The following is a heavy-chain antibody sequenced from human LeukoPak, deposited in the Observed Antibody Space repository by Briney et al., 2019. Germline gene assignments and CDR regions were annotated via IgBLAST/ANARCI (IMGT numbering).Heavy chain of an antibody. CDR2: IYSGGDT. CDR3: AKAAYQPLLSWFDP. CDR1: GFTVSGNY. D-gene: IGHD2-2*01. J-gene: IGHJ5*02. Sequence: GGSLRLSCAASGFTVSGNYMNWVRQAPGKGPECVAVIYSGGDTYYADSVKGRFTISRDNSKNTLYLQMNSLRAEDTAVYYCAKAAYQPLLSWFDPWGQGTLVTVSS. V-gene: IGHV3-53*05.